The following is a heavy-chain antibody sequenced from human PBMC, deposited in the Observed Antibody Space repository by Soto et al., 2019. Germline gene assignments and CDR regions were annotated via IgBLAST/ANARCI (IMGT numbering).Heavy chain of an antibody. CDR3: AREGPHTMIVINAIDAFDI. D-gene: IGHD3-22*01. V-gene: IGHV3-74*01. Sequence: GGSLRLSCATSGFTFSSYWMHWVRQAPGKGLVWVSRINSDGSSTSYADSVKGRFTISRDNAKNTLYLQMNSLRAEDTAVYYCAREGPHTMIVINAIDAFDIWGQGTMVTVSS. CDR2: INSDGSST. J-gene: IGHJ3*02. CDR1: GFTFSSYW.